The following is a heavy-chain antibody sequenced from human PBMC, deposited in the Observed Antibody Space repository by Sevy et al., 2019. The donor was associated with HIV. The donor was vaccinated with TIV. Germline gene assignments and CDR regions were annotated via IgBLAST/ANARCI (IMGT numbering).Heavy chain of an antibody. J-gene: IGHJ4*02. D-gene: IGHD6-13*01. Sequence: GSLRLSCVASGFTFSDHYMEWVRQAPGKGLEWVGRIRNKADGYTTEYAASVKGRFTISRDESKNSLYVQMNSLKAEDTAVYYCATHAGIAAAGRVFDYWGQGTLVTVSS. CDR2: IRNKADGYTT. CDR3: ATHAGIAAAGRVFDY. V-gene: IGHV3-72*01. CDR1: GFTFSDHY.